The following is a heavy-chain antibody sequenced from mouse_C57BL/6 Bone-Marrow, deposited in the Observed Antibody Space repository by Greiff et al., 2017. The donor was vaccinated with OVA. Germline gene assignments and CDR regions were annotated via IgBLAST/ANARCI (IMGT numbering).Heavy chain of an antibody. Sequence: EVKLMESGGGLVKPGGSLKLSCAASGFTFSDYGMHWVRQAPEKGLEWVAYISSGSSTIYYEDTVKGRFTISRDNAKNTLFLQMTSLGSEDTAMYYCARGAYYFAYWGQGTTLTVSS. J-gene: IGHJ2*01. CDR1: GFTFSDYG. V-gene: IGHV5-17*01. CDR2: ISSGSSTI. CDR3: ARGAYYFAY.